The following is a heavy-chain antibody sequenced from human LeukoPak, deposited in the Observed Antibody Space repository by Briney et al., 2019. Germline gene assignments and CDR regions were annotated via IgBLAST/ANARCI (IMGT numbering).Heavy chain of an antibody. J-gene: IGHJ4*02. Sequence: HSQTLSLTCAISGDSVSSNSAAWHWIRQSPSRGLEWLGRTYYRSKWYNDYAVSVKSRITINPDTSKNQFSLQLNSVTPEDTAVYYCARAYSSSWADFDYWGQGTLVTVSS. CDR3: ARAYSSSWADFDY. CDR1: GDSVSSNSAA. CDR2: TYYRSKWYN. D-gene: IGHD6-13*01. V-gene: IGHV6-1*01.